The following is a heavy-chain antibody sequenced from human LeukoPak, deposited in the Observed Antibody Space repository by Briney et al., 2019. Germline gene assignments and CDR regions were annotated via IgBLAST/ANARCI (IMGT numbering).Heavy chain of an antibody. CDR3: ASLNVVVLSAASYNWFDP. CDR1: GFTFSSFS. D-gene: IGHD2-2*01. Sequence: GGSLRLSCAASGFTFSSFSMNWVRQAPGKGLEWISYISSSSSTIYYADSVKGRFTISRDNAKNSLYLQMNSLRAEDTAVYYCASLNVVVLSAASYNWFDPWGQGTLVTVSS. J-gene: IGHJ5*02. CDR2: ISSSSSTI. V-gene: IGHV3-48*01.